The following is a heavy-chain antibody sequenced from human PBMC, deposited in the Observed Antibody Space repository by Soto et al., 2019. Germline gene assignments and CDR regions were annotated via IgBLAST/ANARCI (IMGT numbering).Heavy chain of an antibody. J-gene: IGHJ4*02. CDR1: GFTFSSYA. D-gene: IGHD3-22*01. Sequence: PGGSLRLSCAASGFTFSSYAMHWVRQAPGKGLEWVAVISYDGSNKYYADSVKGRFTISRDNSKNTLYLQMNSLRAEDTAVYYCARDPSMYYYDSRGYSPELDYWGQGTLVTVSS. CDR2: ISYDGSNK. CDR3: ARDPSMYYYDSRGYSPELDY. V-gene: IGHV3-30-3*01.